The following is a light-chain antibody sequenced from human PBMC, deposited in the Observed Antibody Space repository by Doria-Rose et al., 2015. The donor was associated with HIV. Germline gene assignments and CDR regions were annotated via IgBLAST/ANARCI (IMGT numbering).Light chain of an antibody. J-gene: IGKJ4*01. V-gene: IGKV1-12*01. CDR3: QQGNSFPLT. CDR2: AAI. Sequence: RVTITCRATQGVYNWVAWYQQRPGGAPKLLIYAAITVVPGVPSRFSGSVSGTDFTLTINSLQPEDFATYYCQQGNSFPLTFGGGTKVEMK. CDR1: QGVYNW.